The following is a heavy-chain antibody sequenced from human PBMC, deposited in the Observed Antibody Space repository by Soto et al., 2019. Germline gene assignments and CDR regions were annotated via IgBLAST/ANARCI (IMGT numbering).Heavy chain of an antibody. V-gene: IGHV3-73*01. D-gene: IGHD2-15*01. CDR3: ARAPDNTFDY. CDR2: IRSKANSYAT. CDR1: GFTFSGSA. Sequence: GGSLRLSCAASGFTFSGSAMHWVRQASGKGLEWVGRIRSKANSYATAYAASVKGRFTISRDDSKNTAYLQMNSLKTEDTALYYCARAPDNTFDYWGQGILVTVSS. J-gene: IGHJ4*02.